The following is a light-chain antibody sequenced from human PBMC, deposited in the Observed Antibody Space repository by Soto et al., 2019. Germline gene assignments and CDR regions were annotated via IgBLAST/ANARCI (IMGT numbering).Light chain of an antibody. Sequence: QSALTQPPSASGSPGQSVTISCTGTSSDVGGYNYVSWYQQHPGKAPKLMIYEVFKRPSGVPDRFSCSKSGNTASLTVSGLQAEDEADYYCSSYAGSNNFDVFGTGTKLTVL. V-gene: IGLV2-8*01. CDR2: EVF. CDR3: SSYAGSNNFDV. CDR1: SSDVGGYNY. J-gene: IGLJ1*01.